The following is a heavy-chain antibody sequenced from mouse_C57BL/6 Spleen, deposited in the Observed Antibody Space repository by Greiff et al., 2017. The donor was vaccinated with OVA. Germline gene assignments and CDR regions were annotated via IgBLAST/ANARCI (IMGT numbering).Heavy chain of an antibody. Sequence: QVQLQQSGAELVRPGTSVKLSCKASGYTFTSYWMHWVKQRPGQGLEWIGVIDPSDSYTNYNQKFKGKATLTVDTSSSTAYMQLSSLTSEDSAVYYCAPYGSSYTWFAYWGQGTLVTVSA. CDR2: IDPSDSYT. J-gene: IGHJ3*01. CDR1: GYTFTSYW. D-gene: IGHD1-1*01. V-gene: IGHV1-59*01. CDR3: APYGSSYTWFAY.